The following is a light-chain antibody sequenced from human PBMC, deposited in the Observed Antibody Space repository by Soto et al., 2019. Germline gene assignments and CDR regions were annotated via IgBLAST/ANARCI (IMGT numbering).Light chain of an antibody. CDR3: VLYMGSGIQV. V-gene: IGLV8-61*01. CDR2: STN. J-gene: IGLJ3*02. Sequence: QTVVTQEPSFSVSPGGTVTLTCGLSSGSVSTSYYPSWYQQTPGQAPRTLIYSTNTRSSGVPDRFSASILGNKAALTITGAQADDESDYYCVLYMGSGIQVFGGGTQLTVL. CDR1: SGSVSTSYY.